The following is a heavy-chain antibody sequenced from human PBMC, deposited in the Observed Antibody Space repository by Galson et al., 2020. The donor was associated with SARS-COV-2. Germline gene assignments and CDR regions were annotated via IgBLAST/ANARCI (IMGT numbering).Heavy chain of an antibody. J-gene: IGHJ4*02. CDR1: GYTFVDNY. Sequence: VSVKVSCKASGYTFVDNYMHWVRQAPGPGLEWMGWIDPNSGRANHALKSLGRVTMTWDTSISTVYMELSSLTSDDTAVYYCAGDRNYCGSGRYLFDSWGQGTLVTVSS. V-gene: IGHV1-2*02. D-gene: IGHD3-10*01. CDR2: IDPNSGRA. CDR3: AGDRNYCGSGRYLFDS.